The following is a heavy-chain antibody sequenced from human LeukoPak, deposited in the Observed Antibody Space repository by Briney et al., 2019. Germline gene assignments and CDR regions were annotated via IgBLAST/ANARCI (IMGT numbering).Heavy chain of an antibody. J-gene: IGHJ4*02. CDR3: ARVLPGDH. Sequence: ASVKVSCKASEYTFSNYDINWVRQSTGQGLEWMGWMNPNSGNTGYAQKFQGRVTMTRNTSISTAYMELSSLRSDDTAVYYCARVLPGDHWGQGTLVTVSS. CDR2: MNPNSGNT. V-gene: IGHV1-8*01. CDR1: EYTFSNYD. D-gene: IGHD1-14*01.